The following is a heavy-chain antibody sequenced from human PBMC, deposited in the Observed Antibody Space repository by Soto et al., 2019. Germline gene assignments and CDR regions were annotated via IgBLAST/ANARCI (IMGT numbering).Heavy chain of an antibody. Sequence: EEQLVESGGGLVQPGWSLRLSCTASGFTFGDYAMSWFRQAPGKGLEWVSFIRSKAYGGTTEYAASVKGRFTISRDDSNSIASLQMNSLKTEDTAVYYCTRTRLRRSYYFDYWGQGTLVTVSS. J-gene: IGHJ4*02. CDR2: IRSKAYGGTT. CDR3: TRTRLRRSYYFDY. CDR1: GFTFGDYA. V-gene: IGHV3-49*03. D-gene: IGHD4-17*01.